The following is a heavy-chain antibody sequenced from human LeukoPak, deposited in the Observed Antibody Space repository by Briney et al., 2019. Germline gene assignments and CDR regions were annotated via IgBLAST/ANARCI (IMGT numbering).Heavy chain of an antibody. Sequence: ETLSLTCTVSDDSISSSSHFWGWIRQPPGKGLEWIGSISYSGTTYYNPSLKSRVTISVDTSKNRFSLNLSSVTAADTAVYYCARDWLFGIFDIGGKGTMVTVSS. CDR3: ARDWLFGIFDI. J-gene: IGHJ3*02. CDR2: ISYSGTT. D-gene: IGHD3-9*01. V-gene: IGHV4-39*02. CDR1: DDSISSSSHF.